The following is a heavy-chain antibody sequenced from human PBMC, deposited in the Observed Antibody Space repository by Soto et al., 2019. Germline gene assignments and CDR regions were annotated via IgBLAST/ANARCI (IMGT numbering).Heavy chain of an antibody. Sequence: PSETLSLTCTVSGGSISSYYWSWIRQPPGKGLEWIGYIYYSGSTNYNPSLKSRVTISVDTSKNQFSLKLSSVTAADTAVYYCARDRDTYGLSYFDYWGQGTLVTVSS. V-gene: IGHV4-59*12. D-gene: IGHD5-18*01. CDR1: GGSISSYY. CDR3: ARDRDTYGLSYFDY. CDR2: IYYSGST. J-gene: IGHJ4*02.